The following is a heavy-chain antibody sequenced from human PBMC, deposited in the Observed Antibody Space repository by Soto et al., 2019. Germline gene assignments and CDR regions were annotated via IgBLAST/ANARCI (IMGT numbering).Heavy chain of an antibody. V-gene: IGHV4-61*01. D-gene: IGHD4-17*01. Sequence: SETLSLTCSVSGGSVSDKTYYWSWIRQPPGKRLEWMGYVYYSGTTNYNPSLKSRVTISVDLSNNPFSLRLSSLTTADTALYSCARTTAVPNTLRSRYFFDYWGQGTLVTVSS. CDR2: VYYSGTT. J-gene: IGHJ4*02. CDR3: ARTTAVPNTLRSRYFFDY. CDR1: GGSVSDKTYY.